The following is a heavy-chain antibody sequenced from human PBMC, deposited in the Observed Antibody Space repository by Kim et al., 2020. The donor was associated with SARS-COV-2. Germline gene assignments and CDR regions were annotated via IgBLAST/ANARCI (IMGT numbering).Heavy chain of an antibody. J-gene: IGHJ6*02. CDR1: GGTFSSYA. CDR2: IIPIFGTA. D-gene: IGHD5-12*01. CDR3: AARDGYNYDYYGMDV. Sequence: SVKVSCKASGGTFSSYAISWVRQAPGQGLEWMGGIIPIFGTANYAQKFQGRVTITADESTSTAYMELSSLRSEDTAVYYCAARDGYNYDYYGMDVWGQGTTVTVSS. V-gene: IGHV1-69*13.